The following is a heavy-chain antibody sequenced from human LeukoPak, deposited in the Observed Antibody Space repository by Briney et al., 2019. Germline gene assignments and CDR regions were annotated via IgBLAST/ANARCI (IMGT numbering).Heavy chain of an antibody. V-gene: IGHV4-34*01. CDR1: GGSFSGYY. Sequence: PSETLSLTCAVYGGSFSGYYWTWIRQPPGKGLEWIGEINHSGNTNYNPSLKSRVTISVDTSKNQFSLELSSVTAADTALHYCARGLRGGGSYSIDYWGQGMLVTVSS. CDR3: ARGLRGGGSYSIDY. D-gene: IGHD2-21*01. CDR2: INHSGNT. J-gene: IGHJ4*02.